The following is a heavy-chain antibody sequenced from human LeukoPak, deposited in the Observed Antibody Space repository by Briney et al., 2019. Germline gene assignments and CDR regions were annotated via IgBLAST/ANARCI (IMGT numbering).Heavy chain of an antibody. CDR2: IYYSGST. CDR3: ARLPVFGVTQLADY. CDR1: GGSISSSSYY. Sequence: TSETLSLTCTVSGGSISSSSYYWGWIRQPPGKGLEWIGSIYYSGSTYYNPSLKSRVTISVDTSKNQFSLKQSSVTAADTAVYYCARLPVFGVTQLADYWGQGTLVTVSS. V-gene: IGHV4-39*01. D-gene: IGHD3-3*01. J-gene: IGHJ4*02.